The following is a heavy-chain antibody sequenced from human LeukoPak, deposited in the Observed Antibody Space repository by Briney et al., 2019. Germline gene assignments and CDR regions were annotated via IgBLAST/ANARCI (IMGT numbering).Heavy chain of an antibody. CDR1: GYTFTGYY. V-gene: IGHV1-18*04. CDR2: ISAQNGNT. J-gene: IGHJ4*02. Sequence: ASVKASCKASGYTFTGYYMHWVRQAPGPGLEWMGWISAQNGNTNYVQQFLGRVTMTRYTSASTAYMELRSLKSDDTAVYYCARESNGGYGFDYWGQGTLVTVAS. CDR3: ARESNGGYGFDY. D-gene: IGHD5-12*01.